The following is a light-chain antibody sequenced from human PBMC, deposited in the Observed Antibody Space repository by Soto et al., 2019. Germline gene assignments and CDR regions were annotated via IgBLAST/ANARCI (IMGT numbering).Light chain of an antibody. Sequence: DIQMTQSPSTLPASVGDRVTITCRASQGISSYLAWYQQKPGKAPKLLICAASTLQSGVPSRFSGSGSGTEFTLTINSLQPEDFATYYCQQFSNYPLTFGGGTKVDIK. V-gene: IGKV1-9*01. CDR1: QGISSY. CDR2: AAS. CDR3: QQFSNYPLT. J-gene: IGKJ4*01.